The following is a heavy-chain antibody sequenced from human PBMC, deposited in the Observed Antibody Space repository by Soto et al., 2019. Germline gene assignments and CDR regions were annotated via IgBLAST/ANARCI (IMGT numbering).Heavy chain of an antibody. CDR1: GGTFSSYA. Sequence: SVKVSFKAYGGTFSSYAICWERQAPGQGLEWMGGIIPIIGTANYAQKFQGRVTTTADESTSTAYMELSSLRSEDTAVYYCARVNGYSYGVYYFDYWGQGTLVTVSS. CDR3: ARVNGYSYGVYYFDY. J-gene: IGHJ4*02. CDR2: IIPIIGTA. V-gene: IGHV1-69*13. D-gene: IGHD5-18*01.